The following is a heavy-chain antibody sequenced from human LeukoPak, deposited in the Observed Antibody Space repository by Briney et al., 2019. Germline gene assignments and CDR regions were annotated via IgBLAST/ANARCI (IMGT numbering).Heavy chain of an antibody. D-gene: IGHD1-20*01. CDR3: STLTSRGLSDS. CDR1: GLTVTNAW. J-gene: IGHJ4*02. CDR2: IKSKADGETI. Sequence: GGSLRLSCAASGLTVTNAWMNWVRQAPGKGLEWVGRIKSKADGETIDYAAPVKGRFTFSRDDSKNMLYLQMNSLKSEDTAVYYCSTLTSRGLSDSWGQGTLVTVSS. V-gene: IGHV3-15*07.